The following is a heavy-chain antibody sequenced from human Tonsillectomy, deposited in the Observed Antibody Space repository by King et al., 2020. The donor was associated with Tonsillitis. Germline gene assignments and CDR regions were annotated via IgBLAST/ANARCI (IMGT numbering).Heavy chain of an antibody. CDR2: IYPGDSDT. D-gene: IGHD3-10*01. CDR3: ARLEFTSSWYGPVWFDP. J-gene: IGHJ5*02. Sequence: QLVQSGAEVKKPEESLKISCKASGYSFTDYWIGWGRQMPGKGLEWMGVIYPGDSDTRYSPTFQGQGTISADMSISTAYLQWSSLKASDTAMYYCARLEFTSSWYGPVWFDPWGQGTLVTVSS. CDR1: GYSFTDYW. V-gene: IGHV5-51*01.